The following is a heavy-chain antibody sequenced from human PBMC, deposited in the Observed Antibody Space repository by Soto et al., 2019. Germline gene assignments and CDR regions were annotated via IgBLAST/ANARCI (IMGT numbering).Heavy chain of an antibody. Sequence: GGSLRLSCAASGFTFSSYSMSWVRQAPGKGLVWVSRITTDGSITDYADSVKGRFTVSRDNAKNTMYLQMNSLTADDTAVYYCARDTNGLHYWGQGTLVTVSS. J-gene: IGHJ4*02. CDR2: ITTDGSIT. CDR1: GFTFSSYS. V-gene: IGHV3-74*01. D-gene: IGHD2-8*01. CDR3: ARDTNGLHY.